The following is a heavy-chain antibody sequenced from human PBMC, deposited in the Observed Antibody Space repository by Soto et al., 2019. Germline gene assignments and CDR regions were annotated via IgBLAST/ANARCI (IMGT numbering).Heavy chain of an antibody. CDR2: ISSSSSTI. CDR1: GFTFSSYS. CDR3: ARDLNYGLFDY. D-gene: IGHD4-17*01. V-gene: IGHV3-48*01. J-gene: IGHJ4*02. Sequence: EVQLVESGGGLVQPGGSLRLSCAASGFTFSSYSMNWVRQAPGKGLEWVSYISSSSSTIYYADSVKGRFTISRDNAKNSLSMQMHSLRAGETAVYYCARDLNYGLFDYWGQGTLVTVSS.